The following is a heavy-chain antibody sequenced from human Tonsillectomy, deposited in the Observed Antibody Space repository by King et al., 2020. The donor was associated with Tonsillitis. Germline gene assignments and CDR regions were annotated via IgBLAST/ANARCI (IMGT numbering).Heavy chain of an antibody. V-gene: IGHV1-8*01. CDR3: ATGMGYDSGGDGMDV. CDR1: GYTFTSFD. D-gene: IGHD3-10*01. Sequence: QLVQSGAEVKKPGASVKVSCKASGYTFTSFDINWVRQATGQGPEWMGWLNPNSGNTAYAQRFQGRVTMTRKTPISTAYMDLSSMRSDDTAGYYCATGMGYDSGGDGMDVWGQGTTVTVSS. CDR2: LNPNSGNT. J-gene: IGHJ6*02.